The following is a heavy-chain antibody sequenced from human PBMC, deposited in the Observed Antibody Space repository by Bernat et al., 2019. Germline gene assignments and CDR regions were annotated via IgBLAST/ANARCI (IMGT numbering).Heavy chain of an antibody. CDR2: IYWDDDK. CDR1: GFSLSTSGVG. J-gene: IGHJ4*02. Sequence: QITLKESGPTLVKPTQTLTLTCTFSGFSLSTSGVGVGWIRQPPGKALEWLALIYWDDDKRYSPSLKSRLTITKDTSKNQVVLTMTNVDPVDTATYYCAHRLRYSYGFDYWGQGTLVTVSS. D-gene: IGHD5-18*01. V-gene: IGHV2-5*02. CDR3: AHRLRYSYGFDY.